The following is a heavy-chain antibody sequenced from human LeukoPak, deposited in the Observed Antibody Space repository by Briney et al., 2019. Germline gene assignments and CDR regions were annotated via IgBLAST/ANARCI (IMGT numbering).Heavy chain of an antibody. CDR2: IYYSGRT. J-gene: IGHJ4*02. V-gene: IGHV4-59*01. D-gene: IGHD3-22*01. CDR3: ARYVSSGLDY. CDR1: GGSLSSYY. Sequence: SETLSLTCTVSGGSLSSYYWSWIRQPPGKGLEWIGYIYYSGRTNHNPSLTSRVTISVDTSKNQFSLKLSSVTAADTAVYYCARYVSSGLDYWGQGTLVTVSS.